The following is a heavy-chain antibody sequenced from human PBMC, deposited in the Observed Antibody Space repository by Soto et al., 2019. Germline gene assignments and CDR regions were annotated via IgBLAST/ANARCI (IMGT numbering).Heavy chain of an antibody. D-gene: IGHD2-2*01. CDR3: ASTRDYWYFDL. CDR2: IYHSGST. J-gene: IGHJ2*01. V-gene: IGHV4-4*02. CDR1: GGSISNSNW. Sequence: QVQLQESGPGLVKPSGTLSLTCAASGGSISNSNWWRWVRQPPGKGLEWIGEIYHSGSTNYNPSLKNRLTMSVNKSMNHFSLRVTSVTAADTAVYYCASTRDYWYFDLWGRGTLVTVSS.